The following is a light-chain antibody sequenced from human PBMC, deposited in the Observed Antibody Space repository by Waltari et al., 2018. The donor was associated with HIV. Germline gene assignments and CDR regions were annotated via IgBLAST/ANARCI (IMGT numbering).Light chain of an antibody. CDR3: TSYTTSSTRV. CDR1: SNDVGGYDY. V-gene: IGLV2-14*03. CDR2: DVK. Sequence: QSALTQPASVSGSPGQSITISCTGTSNDVGGYDYVSWYQQHPGNAPKLMIYDVKNRPSGVSDRVSGSKSGNAASLTISGLHAEDEADYYCTSYTTSSTRVFGGGTKLTVL. J-gene: IGLJ3*02.